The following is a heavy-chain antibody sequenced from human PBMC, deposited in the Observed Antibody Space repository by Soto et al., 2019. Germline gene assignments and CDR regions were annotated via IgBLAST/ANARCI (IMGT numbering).Heavy chain of an antibody. CDR2: IYYSGST. J-gene: IGHJ4*02. Sequence: SETLSLTCTVSGGSISSSRYYWGWIRQPPGKGLEWFGSIYYSGSTYYNPSLKSRVTISVDTSKNQFSLKLSSVTAADTAVYYCARHRDTYYYGSGSYRAGYFDYWGQGTLVTVSS. CDR3: ARHRDTYYYGSGSYRAGYFDY. CDR1: GGSISSSRYY. D-gene: IGHD3-10*01. V-gene: IGHV4-39*01.